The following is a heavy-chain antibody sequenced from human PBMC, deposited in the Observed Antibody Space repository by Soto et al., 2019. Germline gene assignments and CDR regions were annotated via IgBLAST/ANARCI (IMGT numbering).Heavy chain of an antibody. D-gene: IGHD3-22*01. CDR2: ISGSGGST. CDR1: GFTYSSYA. CDR3: AKEPDRTPYYSYGMDV. V-gene: IGHV3-23*01. J-gene: IGHJ6*02. Sequence: GGSLRLSCAASGFTYSSYAMSWVRQAPGKGLEWVSAISGSGGSTYYADSVKGRFTISRDNSKNTLYLQMNSLRAEDTAVYYCAKEPDRTPYYSYGMDVWGQGTTVTVSS.